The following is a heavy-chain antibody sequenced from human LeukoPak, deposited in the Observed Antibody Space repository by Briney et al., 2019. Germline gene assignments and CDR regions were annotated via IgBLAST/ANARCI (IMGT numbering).Heavy chain of an antibody. CDR3: ARESYYYDRSGYYGL. CDR1: GGSISSGDFY. Sequence: SQTLSLTCTVSGGSISSGDFYWSWIRQPAGKGLEWIGRIYTSGSTNYNPSLKSRVTISVDTSKNQFSLKLSSATAADTAVYYCARESYYYDRSGYYGLWGQGTLVTVSS. CDR2: IYTSGST. J-gene: IGHJ4*02. D-gene: IGHD3-22*01. V-gene: IGHV4-61*02.